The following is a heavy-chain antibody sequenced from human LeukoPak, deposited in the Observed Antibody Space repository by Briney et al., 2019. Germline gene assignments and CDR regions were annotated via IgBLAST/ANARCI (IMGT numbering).Heavy chain of an antibody. CDR1: GGSISSYY. D-gene: IGHD1-1*01. Sequence: PSETLSLTCTVSGGSISSYYWSWIRQPPGKGLEWIGYIYYSGSTNYNPSLKSRVTISVDTSKNQFSLKLSSVTAADTAVYYCARDPLNWNDVSLWAFDIWGQGTMVTVSS. CDR3: ARDPLNWNDVSLWAFDI. J-gene: IGHJ3*02. CDR2: IYYSGST. V-gene: IGHV4-59*01.